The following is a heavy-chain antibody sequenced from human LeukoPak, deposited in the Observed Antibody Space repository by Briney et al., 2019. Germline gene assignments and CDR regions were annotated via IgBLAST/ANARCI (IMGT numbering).Heavy chain of an antibody. D-gene: IGHD6-13*01. Sequence: SETLSLTCTVSGGSISSYYWSWIRQPPGKGLEWIGYIYYSGSTNYNPSLKSRVTISVDTSKNQFSLKLSSVTAADTAVYYCARDCPYSSSWSYYYYGMDVWGQGTTATVSS. V-gene: IGHV4-59*01. CDR3: ARDCPYSSSWSYYYYGMDV. J-gene: IGHJ6*02. CDR1: GGSISSYY. CDR2: IYYSGST.